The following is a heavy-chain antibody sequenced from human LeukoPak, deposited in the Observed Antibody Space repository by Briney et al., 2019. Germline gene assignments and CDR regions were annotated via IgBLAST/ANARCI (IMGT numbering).Heavy chain of an antibody. CDR1: GGTFSSYA. J-gene: IGHJ4*02. CDR3: ARGRRASYLDY. CDR2: IIPILGIA. Sequence: SVKVSCKASGGTFSSYAISSVRQAPGQGLEWMGRIIPILGIANYAQKFQGRVTITADESTSTAYMELSSLRSEDTAVYYCARGRRASYLDYWGQGTLVTVSS. V-gene: IGHV1-69*04.